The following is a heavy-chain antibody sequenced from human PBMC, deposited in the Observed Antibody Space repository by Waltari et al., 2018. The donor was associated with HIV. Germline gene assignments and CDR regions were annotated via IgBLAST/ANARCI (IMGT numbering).Heavy chain of an antibody. D-gene: IGHD5-18*01. V-gene: IGHV1-18*04. J-gene: IGHJ4*02. Sequence: QFQLVQSEAAVTKPGASVKVSCRASGYNFHTSGMSLVRQGSGQILAWMGWISAYNGNTHVARKFLGRLSLTLETSTKTAYMQLRSLTNDDTAIYYCARDYGYYFDRSDLQFNLDRWGQGTLVSVSS. CDR3: ARDYGYYFDRSDLQFNLDR. CDR1: GYNFHTSG. CDR2: ISAYNGNT.